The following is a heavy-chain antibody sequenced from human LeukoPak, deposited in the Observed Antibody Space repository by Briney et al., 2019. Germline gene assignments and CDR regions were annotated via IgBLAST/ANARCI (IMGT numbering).Heavy chain of an antibody. CDR3: ARGEDSSGYYYDGLDY. D-gene: IGHD3-22*01. CDR1: GGSISSSNW. Sequence: SETLSLTCAVSGGSISSSNWWSWVRQPPGKGLEWIGEIYHSGSTNYNPSLKSRVTISVDKSKNQFSLKLSSVTAADTAVYYCARGEDSSGYYYDGLDYWGQGTLVTVSS. CDR2: IYHSGST. V-gene: IGHV4-4*02. J-gene: IGHJ4*02.